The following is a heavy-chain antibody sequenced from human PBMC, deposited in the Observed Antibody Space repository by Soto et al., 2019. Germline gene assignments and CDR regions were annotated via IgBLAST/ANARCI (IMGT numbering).Heavy chain of an antibody. CDR1: GGSISSSSYY. Sequence: PSETLSLTCTVSGGSISSSSYYWGWIRQPPGKGLEWIGSIYYSGSTYYNPSLESRVTISVDTSKNQFSLKLSSVTAADTAVYYCARREMATIPPAAFDIWGQGTMVTVSS. V-gene: IGHV4-39*01. CDR3: ARREMATIPPAAFDI. J-gene: IGHJ3*02. D-gene: IGHD5-12*01. CDR2: IYYSGST.